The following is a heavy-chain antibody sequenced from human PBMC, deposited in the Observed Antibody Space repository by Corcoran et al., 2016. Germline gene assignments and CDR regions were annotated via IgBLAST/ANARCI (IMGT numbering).Heavy chain of an antibody. Sequence: EVQLVESGGSLVQPGGSLRLSCAASGFTYNTYSMNWVRQAPGKGLEWVSYISSSSSTIYYADSVKGRFTISRDNAKNSLFLQMNSLKAEDTAVYYCARAQSGDGSNSFDYWGQGTLVTVSS. J-gene: IGHJ4*02. CDR1: GFTYNTYS. V-gene: IGHV3-48*04. D-gene: IGHD3-10*01. CDR2: ISSSSSTI. CDR3: ARAQSGDGSNSFDY.